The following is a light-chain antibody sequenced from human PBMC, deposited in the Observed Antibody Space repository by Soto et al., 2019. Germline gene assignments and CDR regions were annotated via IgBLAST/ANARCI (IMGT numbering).Light chain of an antibody. J-gene: IGLJ1*01. CDR1: SSDVGGYNY. CDR2: DVS. Sequence: QSALTQPRSVSGSPGQSVTISCTGTSSDVGGYNYVSWYQQHPGKAPKLMIYDVSKRPSGVPDRFSGPNSGNTASLTISGLQAEDEADYYCCSYAGSYTFGVFGTGTKLTVL. V-gene: IGLV2-11*01. CDR3: CSYAGSYTFGV.